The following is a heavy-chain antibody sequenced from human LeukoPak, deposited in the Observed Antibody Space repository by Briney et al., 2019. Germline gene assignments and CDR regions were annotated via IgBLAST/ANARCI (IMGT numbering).Heavy chain of an antibody. Sequence: SETLSLTCTVSGGSISSYYWSWIRQPPGKGLEWIGYIYYSGSTNYNPSLKSRVTISVDTSKNQFSLKLSSVTAADTAVYYCAREVQLLWFGELLSWFDPWGQGTLVTVSS. D-gene: IGHD3-10*01. CDR1: GGSISSYY. CDR2: IYYSGST. CDR3: AREVQLLWFGELLSWFDP. J-gene: IGHJ5*02. V-gene: IGHV4-59*01.